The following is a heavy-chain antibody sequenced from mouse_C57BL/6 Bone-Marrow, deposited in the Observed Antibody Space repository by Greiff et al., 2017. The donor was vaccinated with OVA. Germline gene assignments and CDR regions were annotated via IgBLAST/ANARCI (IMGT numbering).Heavy chain of an antibody. CDR1: GFTFSSYT. V-gene: IGHV5-9*01. CDR2: ISGGGGNT. Sequence: DVKLVESGGGLVKPGGSLKLSCAASGFTFSSYTMSWVRQTPEKRLEWVATISGGGGNTYYPDSVKGRFTISRDNAKNTLYLQMSSLRSEDTALYYCARQGGARGWVGYFDYWGKGTTRTVSS. D-gene: IGHD2-3*01. CDR3: ARQGGARGWVGYFDY. J-gene: IGHJ2*01.